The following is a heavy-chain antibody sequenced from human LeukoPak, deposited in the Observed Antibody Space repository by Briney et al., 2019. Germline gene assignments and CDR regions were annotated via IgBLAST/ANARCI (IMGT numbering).Heavy chain of an antibody. CDR3: ARVVAAAGLDY. V-gene: IGHV3-48*04. D-gene: IGHD6-13*01. CDR1: GFTFSSYS. J-gene: IGHJ4*02. Sequence: PGGSLRLSCAAPGFTFSSYSMNWVRQAPGKGLEWVSYISSSSSTIYYADSVKGRFTISRDNAKNSLYLQMNSLRAEDTAVYYCARVVAAAGLDYWGQGTLVTVSS. CDR2: ISSSSSTI.